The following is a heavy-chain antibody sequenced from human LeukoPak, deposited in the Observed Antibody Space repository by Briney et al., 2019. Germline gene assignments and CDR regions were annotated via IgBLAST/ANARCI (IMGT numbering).Heavy chain of an antibody. D-gene: IGHD1-14*01. J-gene: IGHJ4*02. CDR1: GGSFSGYY. CDR3: ARVKWPYNLDY. V-gene: IGHV4-34*01. Sequence: SETLSLTCAVYGGSFSGYYWSWIRQPPGKGLEWIGEINHSGSTNYNPSLKSRVTISVDTSKSQFSLKLSSVTAGDTAVCYCARVKWPYNLDYWGQGTLVTVSS. CDR2: INHSGST.